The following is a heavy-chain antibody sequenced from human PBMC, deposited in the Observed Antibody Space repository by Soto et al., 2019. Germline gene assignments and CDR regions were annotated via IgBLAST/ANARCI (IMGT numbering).Heavy chain of an antibody. Sequence: QVQLVESGGGVVQPGRSLRLSCAASGFTFSSYGMHWVRQAPGKGLEWLAVIIYDGSTKYYADSVKGRFTISRDNSKSTLYLQMNSLIAEDTAVYYCAKDRMGVGVRGYFDYWGQGPLVTVSS. D-gene: IGHD3-16*01. CDR1: GFTFSSYG. CDR3: AKDRMGVGVRGYFDY. J-gene: IGHJ4*02. V-gene: IGHV3-30*18. CDR2: IIYDGSTK.